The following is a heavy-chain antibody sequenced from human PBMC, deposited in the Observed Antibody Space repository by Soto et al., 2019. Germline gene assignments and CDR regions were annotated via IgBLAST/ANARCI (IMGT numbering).Heavy chain of an antibody. D-gene: IGHD3-10*01. V-gene: IGHV3-48*03. CDR3: ARDRTDRGVIKGDY. J-gene: IGHJ4*02. CDR1: GFTLNNYD. CDR2: ISRTGDPI. Sequence: PGGSLRLSCEASGFTLNNYDMNWVRQFPGKGLEWLSYISRTGDPIYYADSVQGRFTLSRDSAKNALYLQMNNLRAEDTAIYYCARDRTDRGVIKGDYWGQGALVTVSS.